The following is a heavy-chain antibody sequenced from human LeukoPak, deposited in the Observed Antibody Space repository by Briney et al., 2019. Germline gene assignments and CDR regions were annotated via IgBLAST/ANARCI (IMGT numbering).Heavy chain of an antibody. J-gene: IGHJ2*01. V-gene: IGHV4-59*01. CDR1: GGSISSYY. D-gene: IGHD2-2*01. CDR2: IYYSGST. Sequence: SETLSLTCTVSGGSISSYYWSWIRQPPGKGLEWIGYIYYSGSTNYNPSLKSRVTTSVDTSKNQFSLKLSSVTAADTAVYYCARASFGEYQLLREGYFDLWGRGTLVTVSS. CDR3: ARASFGEYQLLREGYFDL.